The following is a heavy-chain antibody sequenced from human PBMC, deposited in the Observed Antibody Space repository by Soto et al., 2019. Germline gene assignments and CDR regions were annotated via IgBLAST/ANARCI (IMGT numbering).Heavy chain of an antibody. J-gene: IGHJ6*02. CDR1: GYTFTGYY. CDR2: INPNSGGT. V-gene: IGHV1-2*04. CDR3: ARERFLSGGVYYYGMDV. D-gene: IGHD3-3*01. Sequence: ASVKVSCKASGYTFTGYYMHWVRQAPGQGLEWMGWINPNSGGTNYAQKFQGWVTMTRDTSISTAYMELSRLRSDDTAVYYCARERFLSGGVYYYGMDVWGQGTTVTVSS.